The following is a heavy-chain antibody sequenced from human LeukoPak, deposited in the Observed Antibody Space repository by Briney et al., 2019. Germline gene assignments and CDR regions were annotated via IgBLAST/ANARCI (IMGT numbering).Heavy chain of an antibody. CDR3: ATSLYSSSWYPLIDY. D-gene: IGHD6-13*01. J-gene: IGHJ4*02. CDR1: GYTLTELS. V-gene: IGHV1-24*01. CDR2: FDPEDSET. Sequence: GASVKVSCKVSGYTLTELSMHWVRQAPGKGLEWMGGFDPEDSETIYAQKFQGRVTMTEDTSTDTAYMELSSLRSEDTAVYYCATSLYSSSWYPLIDYWGQGTLVTVSS.